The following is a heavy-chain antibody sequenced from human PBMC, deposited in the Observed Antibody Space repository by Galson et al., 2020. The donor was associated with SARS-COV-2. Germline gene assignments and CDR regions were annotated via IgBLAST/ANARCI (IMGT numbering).Heavy chain of an antibody. Sequence: GESLKISCAASGFTFSSYSMNWVRQAPGKGLEWVSSISSSSSYIYYAASVKGRFTISRDNAKNSLYLQMNRLRAEDTAVYYCARGEYYYDSSGYPTDYWGQGTLVTVSS. CDR1: GFTFSSYS. CDR2: ISSSSSYI. J-gene: IGHJ4*02. D-gene: IGHD3-22*01. CDR3: ARGEYYYDSSGYPTDY. V-gene: IGHV3-21*01.